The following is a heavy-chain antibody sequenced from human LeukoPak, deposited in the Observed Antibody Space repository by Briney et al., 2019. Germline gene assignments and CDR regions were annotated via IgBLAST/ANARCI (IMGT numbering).Heavy chain of an antibody. V-gene: IGHV3-9*01. CDR1: GFTFDDYA. CDR2: ISWNSGSI. D-gene: IGHD2-15*01. Sequence: PGGSLRLSCAASGFTFDDYAMHWVRQAPGKGLEWVSGISWNSGSIGYADSVKGRFTISRDNAKNSLYLQMNSLRAEDTALYYCAKDKDGGFDYWGQGTLVTASS. CDR3: AKDKDGGFDY. J-gene: IGHJ4*02.